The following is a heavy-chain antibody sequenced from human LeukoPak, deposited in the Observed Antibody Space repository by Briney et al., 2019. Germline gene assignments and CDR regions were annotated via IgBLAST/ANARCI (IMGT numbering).Heavy chain of an antibody. CDR1: GFTFSSFA. D-gene: IGHD2-2*01. CDR3: ALYPRQLLGVY. V-gene: IGHV3-23*01. J-gene: IGHJ4*02. Sequence: PGESLRLSCAAPGFTFSSFAMSWVRQAPGKGLEWVSAISSGGGGTYYADSVKGRFTISRDNSKNTLYLQMNSLRAEDTAVYYCALYPRQLLGVYWGQGTLVTVSS. CDR2: ISSGGGGT.